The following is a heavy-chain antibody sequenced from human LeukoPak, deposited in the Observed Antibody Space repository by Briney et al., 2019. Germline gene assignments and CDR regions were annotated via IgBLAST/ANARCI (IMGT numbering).Heavy chain of an antibody. J-gene: IGHJ4*02. V-gene: IGHV4-31*03. Sequence: PSQTLSLTCTVSSGSISSGGYYWSWIRQHPGKGLEWIGYVYYSGSTYYNPSLKSRVTISVDTSKNQFSLKLSSVTAADTAVYYCARESRYCSGGSCTRLDYWGQGPLVTVSS. D-gene: IGHD2-15*01. CDR1: SGSISSGGYY. CDR2: VYYSGST. CDR3: ARESRYCSGGSCTRLDY.